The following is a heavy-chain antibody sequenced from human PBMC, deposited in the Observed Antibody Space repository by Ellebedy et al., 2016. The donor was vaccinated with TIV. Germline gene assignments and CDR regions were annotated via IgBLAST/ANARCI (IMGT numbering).Heavy chain of an antibody. Sequence: GGSLRLSCAVSGFSFSSYWMSWVRQAPGKGLEWVANIRQDGSKNYVDSVKGRFAISRDNAKNSLYLQMNSLRVEDKAVYFCARDGAYGDYAPGQYGMDVWGQGTTVIVS. D-gene: IGHD4-17*01. CDR2: IRQDGSK. CDR1: GFSFSSYW. CDR3: ARDGAYGDYAPGQYGMDV. V-gene: IGHV3-7*03. J-gene: IGHJ6*02.